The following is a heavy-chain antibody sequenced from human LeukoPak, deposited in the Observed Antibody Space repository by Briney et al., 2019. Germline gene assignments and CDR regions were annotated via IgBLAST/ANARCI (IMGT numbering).Heavy chain of an antibody. CDR2: INSDGSST. Sequence: GGSLRLSCAGTGFSVSTYEMNWVRQAPGKGLVWVSRINSDGSSTSYADSVKGRFTISRDNAKNSLYLQMNSLRAEDTALYYCAKDTGYYYDSSNYWSRGQGTLVTVSS. D-gene: IGHD3-22*01. J-gene: IGHJ4*02. CDR1: GFSVSTYE. V-gene: IGHV3-74*01. CDR3: AKDTGYYYDSSNYWS.